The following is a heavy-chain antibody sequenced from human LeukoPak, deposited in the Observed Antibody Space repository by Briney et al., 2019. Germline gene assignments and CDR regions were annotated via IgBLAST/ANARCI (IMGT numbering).Heavy chain of an antibody. D-gene: IGHD3-10*01. V-gene: IGHV4-39*02. J-gene: IGHJ5*01. CDR1: GGSIASSSYY. CDR2: VFRTGTT. CDR3: ARRVGFYGSGSLNYFDP. Sequence: PSETLSLTCSVSGGSIASSSYYWGWIRQPPGKGLEWIGSVFRTGTTYYSASLKSRVSISVDTSKNDFALKLASVTAADTAMYFCARRVGFYGSGSLNYFDPWGQGILVSVSS.